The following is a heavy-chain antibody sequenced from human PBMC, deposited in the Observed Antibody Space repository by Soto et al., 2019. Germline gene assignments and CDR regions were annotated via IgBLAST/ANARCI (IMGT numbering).Heavy chain of an antibody. CDR2: IIPILGIA. V-gene: IGHV1-69*04. CDR3: ARDKARFGELLDDAFDI. D-gene: IGHD3-10*01. Sequence: SVKVSCKASGGTFSSYTISWVRQAPGQGLEWMGRIIPILGIANYAQKFQGRVTITADKSTSTAYMELSSLRSEDTAVYYCARDKARFGELLDDAFDIWGQGTMVTVSS. CDR1: GGTFSSYT. J-gene: IGHJ3*02.